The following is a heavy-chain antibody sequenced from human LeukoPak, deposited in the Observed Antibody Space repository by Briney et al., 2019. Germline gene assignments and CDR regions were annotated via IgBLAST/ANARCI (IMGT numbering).Heavy chain of an antibody. V-gene: IGHV4-61*09. J-gene: IGHJ4*02. CDR1: GGSISSGSYY. D-gene: IGHD2-15*01. CDR2: IYTSGSP. CDR3: ARGGHCSGGSCFFVY. Sequence: PSETLSLTCTVSGGSISSGSYYWSWIRQPAGKRLEWIGHIYTSGSPNYDPSLKSRVTISIDTSKNQVSLKLSSVTAADTAVYYCARGGHCSGGSCFFVYWGQGTLVTVSS.